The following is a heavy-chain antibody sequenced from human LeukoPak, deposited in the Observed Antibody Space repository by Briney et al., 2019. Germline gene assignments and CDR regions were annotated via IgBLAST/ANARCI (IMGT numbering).Heavy chain of an antibody. CDR2: IRFDGSDQ. CDR3: AKGEPIVDY. J-gene: IGHJ4*02. Sequence: GGSLRLSCAASGFTFSNYGMHWVRQAPGKGLEWVGVIRFDGSDQYYADSVKGRLTISRDNSKNTLFLQVNSLRAEDTAVYYCAKGEPIVDYWGQGTLVTVSS. V-gene: IGHV3-33*03. D-gene: IGHD1-14*01. CDR1: GFTFSNYG.